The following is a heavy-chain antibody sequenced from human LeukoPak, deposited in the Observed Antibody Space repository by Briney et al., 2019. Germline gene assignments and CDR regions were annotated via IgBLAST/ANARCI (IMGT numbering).Heavy chain of an antibody. V-gene: IGHV4-59*01. CDR1: GGSISSYY. J-gene: IGHJ4*02. CDR2: IYYSGST. Sequence: PSETLSLTCTVSGGSISSYYWSWIRQPPGKGLEWIGCIYYSGSTNYNPSLKSRVTISVDTSKNQFSLKLSSVTAADTAVYYCARAGSRWLRTVPFDYWGQGTLVTVSS. D-gene: IGHD5-12*01. CDR3: ARAGSRWLRTVPFDY.